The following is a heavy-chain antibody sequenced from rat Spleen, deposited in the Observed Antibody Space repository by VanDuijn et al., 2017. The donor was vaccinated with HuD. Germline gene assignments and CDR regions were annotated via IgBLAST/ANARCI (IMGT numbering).Heavy chain of an antibody. CDR3: TTNRYNYYFDY. CDR1: GFSLSTYG. J-gene: IGHJ2*01. Sequence: QVQLKESGPGLVQPSQTLSLTCTVSGFSLSTYGVIWIRQPPGKGLEWMGVIWGNGNTNYNSLLKSRLSISRDTSKSQVFLILNSLQTEDTAIYFCTTNRYNYYFDYWGQGVMVTVSS. CDR2: IWGNGNT. D-gene: IGHD1-5*01. V-gene: IGHV2-13*01.